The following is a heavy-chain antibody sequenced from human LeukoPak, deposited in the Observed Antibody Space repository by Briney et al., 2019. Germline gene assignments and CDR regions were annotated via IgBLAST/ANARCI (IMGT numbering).Heavy chain of an antibody. CDR3: ARDGTTRYDSSGYYYGDAFDI. D-gene: IGHD3-22*01. Sequence: ASVKVSCKASGYTFTSYGISWVRQAPGQGLEWMGWISAYNGNTNYAQKLQGRVTMTTDTSTSTAYMELRSLRSEDTAVYYCARDGTTRYDSSGYYYGDAFDIWGQGTMVTVSS. CDR2: ISAYNGNT. CDR1: GYTFTSYG. J-gene: IGHJ3*02. V-gene: IGHV1-18*01.